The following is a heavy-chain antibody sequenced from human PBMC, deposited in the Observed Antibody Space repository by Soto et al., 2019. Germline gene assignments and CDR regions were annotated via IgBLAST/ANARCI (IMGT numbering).Heavy chain of an antibody. J-gene: IGHJ6*02. CDR2: IVVGSGNT. Sequence: SVKVSCKASVFTFTSSAVQWVRQARGQRLEWIGWIVVGSGNTNYAQKFQERVTITRDMSTSTAYMELSSLRSEGTAAYYCAAAGTGNYYGMDVWGQGTTVTVSS. V-gene: IGHV1-58*01. D-gene: IGHD3-10*01. CDR3: AAAGTGNYYGMDV. CDR1: VFTFTSSA.